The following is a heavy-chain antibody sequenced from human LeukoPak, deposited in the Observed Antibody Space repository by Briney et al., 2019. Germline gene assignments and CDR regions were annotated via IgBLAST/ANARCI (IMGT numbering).Heavy chain of an antibody. CDR1: GFTFSSYS. CDR3: AREVSSRYYYDSSGYYDY. D-gene: IGHD3-22*01. V-gene: IGHV3-21*01. CDR2: ISRSSSYI. Sequence: GGSLRLSCAASGFTFSSYSMNWVRQAPGKGLEWVSSISRSSSYIYYADSVKGRFTISRDNAKNSLYLQMNSLRAEDTAVYYCAREVSSRYYYDSSGYYDYWGQGTLVTVSS. J-gene: IGHJ4*02.